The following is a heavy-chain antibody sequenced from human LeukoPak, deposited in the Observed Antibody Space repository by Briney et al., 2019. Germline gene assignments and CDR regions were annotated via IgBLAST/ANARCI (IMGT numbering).Heavy chain of an antibody. V-gene: IGHV4-4*07. CDR2: IYPSGST. CDR1: GGSTNTYC. CDR3: ARDNAFDI. Sequence: SETLSLTCTVSGGSTNTYCWSCIRQPAEKGLECSARIYPSGSTYYNPSLKSRVTISVDKSKNQFALKLSSVTAADPAVYYCARDNAFDIWGQGTMVTVSS. J-gene: IGHJ3*02.